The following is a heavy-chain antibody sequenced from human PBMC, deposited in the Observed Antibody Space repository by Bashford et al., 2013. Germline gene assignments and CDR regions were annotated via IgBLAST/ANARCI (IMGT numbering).Heavy chain of an antibody. V-gene: IGHV2-5*02. CDR2: IYWDDDK. Sequence: SGPTLVKPTQTLTLTCTFSGFSLSTSGVGVGWIRQPPGKALEWLALIYWDDDKRYSPSLKSRLTITKDTSKNQVVLTMTNMDPVDTATYYCARFSPYCSSTSCYAGGPFDYWGQGTLVTVSS. CDR3: ARFSPYCSSTSCYAGGPFDY. CDR1: GFSLSTSGVG. D-gene: IGHD2-2*01. J-gene: IGHJ4*02.